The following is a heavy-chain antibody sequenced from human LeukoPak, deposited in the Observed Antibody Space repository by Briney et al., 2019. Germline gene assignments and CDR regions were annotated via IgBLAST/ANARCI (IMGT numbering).Heavy chain of an antibody. CDR2: ISNSGNTI. Sequence: GGSLRLSCAVSGFIFSDYYMTWIRQAPGKGLEWIAYISNSGNTIYYTDSVRGRFTISRENAKNSLYLQMNSLRAEDTAVYYCVRDSAPTVRFAFDIWGQGTMVTVSS. D-gene: IGHD4-11*01. J-gene: IGHJ3*02. CDR3: VRDSAPTVRFAFDI. CDR1: GFIFSDYY. V-gene: IGHV3-11*01.